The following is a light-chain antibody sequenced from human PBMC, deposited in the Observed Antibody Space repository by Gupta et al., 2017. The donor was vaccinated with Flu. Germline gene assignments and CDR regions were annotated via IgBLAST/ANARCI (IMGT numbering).Light chain of an antibody. CDR2: DDS. Sequence: SYVLTQPPSVSVAPGKTARITCGGNNIGRKSVHWYQQKPGQAPVLVVYDDSDRPSGIPERFSGSNSGKTATLTSSRVEAGDEADYDCQVWDSSSDHVVFGGGTKLTVL. CDR3: QVWDSSSDHVV. CDR1: NIGRKS. J-gene: IGLJ3*02. V-gene: IGLV3-21*03.